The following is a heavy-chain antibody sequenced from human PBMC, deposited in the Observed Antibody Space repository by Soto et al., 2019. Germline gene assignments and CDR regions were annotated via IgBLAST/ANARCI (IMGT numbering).Heavy chain of an antibody. Sequence: EVQLLESGGSLVQPGGSLRLSCAASGFSFSTYAMGWVRQAPGKGLEWVSAISGSGSATYYADPVKGRFTISRDNSKDTVYLQMNSLRAGDTAVYYCAKDIKGTGTNVIYASWGQGSLVTVSS. D-gene: IGHD1-7*01. J-gene: IGHJ5*02. CDR2: ISGSGSAT. V-gene: IGHV3-23*01. CDR3: AKDIKGTGTNVIYAS. CDR1: GFSFSTYA.